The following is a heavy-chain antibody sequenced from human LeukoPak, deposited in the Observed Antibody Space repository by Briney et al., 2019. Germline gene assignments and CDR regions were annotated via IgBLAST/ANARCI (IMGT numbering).Heavy chain of an antibody. D-gene: IGHD2-21*01. CDR2: NYSGGST. Sequence: GVSLRLSCAASGLTVNSNYMSRVRQAPGKGLEGVSDNYSGGSTYYADSVKGRFTISRHNSKNTLYLQMNSPKAGDTAVYYCASDIPQSYYYSMDVWGQGTTVTVSS. CDR1: GLTVNSNY. J-gene: IGHJ6*02. CDR3: ASDIPQSYYYSMDV. V-gene: IGHV3-53*04.